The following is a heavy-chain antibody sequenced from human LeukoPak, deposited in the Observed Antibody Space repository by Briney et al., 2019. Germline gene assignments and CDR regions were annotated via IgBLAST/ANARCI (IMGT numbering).Heavy chain of an antibody. Sequence: SETLSLTCTVSGGSISSYYWSWIRQPPGKGLEWIGYIYYSGSTNYNPSLKRRVTISVDTSKNQFSLKLSSVTAADTAVYYCARDLGVAFDYWGQGTLVTVSS. V-gene: IGHV4-59*01. D-gene: IGHD3-10*01. CDR1: GGSISSYY. CDR2: IYYSGST. CDR3: ARDLGVAFDY. J-gene: IGHJ4*02.